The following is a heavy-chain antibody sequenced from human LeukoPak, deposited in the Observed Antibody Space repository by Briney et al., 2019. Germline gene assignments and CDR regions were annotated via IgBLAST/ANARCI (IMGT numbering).Heavy chain of an antibody. CDR1: GGSISSGSYY. Sequence: SETLSLTCTVSGGSISSGSYYWSWIRQPAGKGLEWIGRIYTSGSTNYNPSLKGRVTVSVDTSKNQFSLKLSSVTAADTAVYYCARENEGAFDIWGQGTMVTVSS. CDR3: ARENEGAFDI. J-gene: IGHJ3*02. V-gene: IGHV4-61*02. CDR2: IYTSGST.